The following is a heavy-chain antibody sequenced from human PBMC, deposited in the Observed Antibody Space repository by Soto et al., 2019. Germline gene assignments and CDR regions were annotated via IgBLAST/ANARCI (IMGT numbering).Heavy chain of an antibody. CDR1: GYTFISYG. D-gene: IGHD7-27*01. Sequence: QVQLAQSGAEVKKPGASVKVSCKASGYTFISYGINWVRQAPGQGLEWMGWISTYNGNTIYAQKLQGRVTMATDTSTSTAYMELRSLRSDDTAVYYCARLPGVGYYAMDVWGQGTTVTVSS. CDR2: ISTYNGNT. CDR3: ARLPGVGYYAMDV. V-gene: IGHV1-18*01. J-gene: IGHJ6*02.